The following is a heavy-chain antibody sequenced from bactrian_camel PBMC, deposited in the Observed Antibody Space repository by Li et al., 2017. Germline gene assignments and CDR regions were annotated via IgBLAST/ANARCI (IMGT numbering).Heavy chain of an antibody. Sequence: HVQLVESGGGLVQPGGSLRLSCAASGFTFSTTDMTWVRQAPGKGLEWVSSIDSDGSDTYYEDSFKGRFTISRDNAKNTVYLQMNNLKSDDTALYSCVTGLGAYMYWGQGTQVTVS. D-gene: IGHD5*01. V-gene: IGHV3S7*01. CDR3: VTGLGAYMY. CDR2: IDSDGSDT. J-gene: IGHJ4*01. CDR1: GFTFSTTD.